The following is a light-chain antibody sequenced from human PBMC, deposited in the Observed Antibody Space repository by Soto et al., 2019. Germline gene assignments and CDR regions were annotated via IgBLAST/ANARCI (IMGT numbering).Light chain of an antibody. CDR3: QQHGSSRWT. Sequence: EIVLTQSPGTLSLSPGERATLSCRASQSVPSNYLAWYQQKPGQAPRLLIFGASSRATGIPDRFSGSASATDFTLTISRLEPEDFAVYYCQQHGSSRWTFGQGTKVEIK. CDR1: QSVPSNY. CDR2: GAS. V-gene: IGKV3-20*01. J-gene: IGKJ1*01.